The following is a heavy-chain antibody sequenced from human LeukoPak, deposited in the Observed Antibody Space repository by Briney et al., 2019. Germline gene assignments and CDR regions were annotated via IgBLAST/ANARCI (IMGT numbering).Heavy chain of an antibody. CDR3: ARVLRSHWYFDL. V-gene: IGHV3-7*01. J-gene: IGHJ2*01. CDR1: GFGFSNYL. Sequence: GGSLRLSCAASGFGFSNYLMTWVRQAPGKGLEWVADIKQDGWERYYVDSVKGRFTISRDNGKNSLYLQMNSLRAEDMAVYYCARVLRSHWYFDLWGRGTLVTVSS. CDR2: IKQDGWER. D-gene: IGHD3-16*01.